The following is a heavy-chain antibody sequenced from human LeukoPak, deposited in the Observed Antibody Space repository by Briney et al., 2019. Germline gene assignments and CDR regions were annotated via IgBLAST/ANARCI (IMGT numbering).Heavy chain of an antibody. J-gene: IGHJ3*02. CDR2: IYYSGST. V-gene: IGHV4-31*03. Sequence: PSQTLSLTCTVSGGSISSGGYYWSWIRQHPGKGLEWIGYIYYSGSTYYNPSLKSRVTISVDTSKNQFSLKLSSVTAADTAVYYCAREEVATIVAFDIWGQGTMVTVSS. CDR3: AREEVATIVAFDI. CDR1: GGSISSGGYY. D-gene: IGHD5-12*01.